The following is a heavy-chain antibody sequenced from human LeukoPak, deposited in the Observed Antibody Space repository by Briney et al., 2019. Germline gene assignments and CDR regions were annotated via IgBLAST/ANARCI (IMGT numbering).Heavy chain of an antibody. CDR3: AKGANDYGDCHFDY. J-gene: IGHJ4*02. CDR1: GFTFSSYT. V-gene: IGHV3-23*01. CDR2: ITSSGAHT. Sequence: GGSLRLSCAASGFTFSSYTMSWVRQAPGEGLEWVSGITSSGAHTYYVDSVKGRFTISSDNSKNMLYVQMTSLRAEDTAVYYCAKGANDYGDCHFDYWGQGTLVTVSS. D-gene: IGHD4-17*01.